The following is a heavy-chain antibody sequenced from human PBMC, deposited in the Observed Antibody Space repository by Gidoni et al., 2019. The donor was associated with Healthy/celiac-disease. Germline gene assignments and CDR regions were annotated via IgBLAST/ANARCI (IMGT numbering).Heavy chain of an antibody. CDR2: IIPIFSTA. CDR1: GGTFRSYA. D-gene: IGHD4-17*01. CDR3: ARGGFTVTTGYYYGMDV. Sequence: QVQLVQSGAEVKKPGSSVKVSCTASGGTFRSYAISWVRQAPGQGLEWMGGIIPIFSTANYAQKFQGRVTITADESTSTAYMELRSLRSEDTAVYYCARGGFTVTTGYYYGMDVWGQGTTVTVSS. J-gene: IGHJ6*02. V-gene: IGHV1-69*01.